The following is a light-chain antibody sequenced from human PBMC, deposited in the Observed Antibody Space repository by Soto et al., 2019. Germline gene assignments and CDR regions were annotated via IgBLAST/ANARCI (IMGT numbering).Light chain of an antibody. CDR2: SND. Sequence: VVTQTPSASGTPGQRVTISCSGSSPNIGTNAVNWCQQLPGTAPRLLIYSNDQRPPGVPDRFSGSKSGTSASLAISGLQSEDEADYFCAVWDDSLNGWVFGGGTKVTVL. V-gene: IGLV1-44*01. CDR1: SPNIGTNA. J-gene: IGLJ3*02. CDR3: AVWDDSLNGWV.